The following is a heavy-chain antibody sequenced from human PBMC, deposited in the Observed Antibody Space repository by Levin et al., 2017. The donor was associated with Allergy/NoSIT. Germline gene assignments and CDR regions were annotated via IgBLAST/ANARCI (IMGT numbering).Heavy chain of an antibody. D-gene: IGHD2-15*01. CDR2: TYYRSKWYS. CDR3: ARTSRPFNPEDRMDV. Sequence: SQTLSLTCAISGDSVSSKDVTWNWIRQSPSRGLEWLGRTYYRSKWYSDYADSVKSRITFNADTSKNQFSLQLNSVTPEDTAIYYCARTSRPFNPEDRMDVWGQGTTVTVSS. V-gene: IGHV6-1*01. CDR1: GDSVSSKDVT. J-gene: IGHJ6*02.